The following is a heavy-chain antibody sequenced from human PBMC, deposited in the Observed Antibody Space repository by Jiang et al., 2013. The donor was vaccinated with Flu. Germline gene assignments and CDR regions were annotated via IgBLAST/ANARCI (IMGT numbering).Heavy chain of an antibody. CDR2: ISNSGSP. J-gene: IGHJ6*02. Sequence: VLLKPSEILSLTCSVSGASVRSANDYWTWIRQPPGKGLEWIGHISNSGSPNYSPSLESRVTISTDTSKNQFSLNLDSVTAADTAVYYCTRGLGDLVVVPPAVACMDVWGQGTTVRVSS. CDR1: GASVRSANDY. D-gene: IGHD2-2*01. V-gene: IGHV4-61*01. CDR3: TRGLGDLVVVPPAVACMDV.